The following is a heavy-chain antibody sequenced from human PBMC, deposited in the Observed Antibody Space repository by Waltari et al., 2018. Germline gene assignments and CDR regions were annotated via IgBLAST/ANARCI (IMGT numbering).Heavy chain of an antibody. CDR3: AGGPGTYWSGLLDY. D-gene: IGHD3-3*01. CDR1: GFTFSKIW. J-gene: IGHJ4*02. V-gene: IGHV3-15*01. Sequence: EVQLVESGGNLVKAGGSLRLSCEVSGFTFSKIWLSWVRQAPGKGLELVGRIKSKIDGGTTDYAAPVSGRFRISRDDSKNMFYLEMDSLKTEDTAVYFCAGGPGTYWSGLLDYWGPGTLVTVSS. CDR2: IKSKIDGGTT.